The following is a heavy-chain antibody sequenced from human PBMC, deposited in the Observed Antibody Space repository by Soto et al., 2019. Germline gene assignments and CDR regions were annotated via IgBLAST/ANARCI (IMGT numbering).Heavy chain of an antibody. Sequence: GGSLRLSCAASGFAFSSHPMSWVRQAPERGLEWVSGISDSGGLTYNADSVKGRFTISRDNSKNTLFLQMNSLRAEDTAVYYCARRAFGSSRSFDIWGQGTMVTVSS. CDR2: ISDSGGLT. J-gene: IGHJ3*02. CDR3: ARRAFGSSRSFDI. D-gene: IGHD6-6*01. CDR1: GFAFSSHP. V-gene: IGHV3-23*01.